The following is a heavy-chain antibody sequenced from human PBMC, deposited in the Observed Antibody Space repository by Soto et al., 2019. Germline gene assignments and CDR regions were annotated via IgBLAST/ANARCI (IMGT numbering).Heavy chain of an antibody. CDR3: TTKSTVVVVPGTNDY. D-gene: IGHD2-15*01. CDR2: IRSKANSYAT. V-gene: IGHV3-73*01. Sequence: EVQLVESGGGLVQPGGSLKLSCAASGFTFSGSAMHWVRQASGKGLEWVGRIRSKANSYATAYAASVKGRFTISRDDSKNTAYLQMNSLKTEDTAVYYCTTKSTVVVVPGTNDYWGQGTLVTVSS. CDR1: GFTFSGSA. J-gene: IGHJ4*02.